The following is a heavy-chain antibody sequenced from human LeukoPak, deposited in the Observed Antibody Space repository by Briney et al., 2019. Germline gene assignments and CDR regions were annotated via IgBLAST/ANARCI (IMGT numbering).Heavy chain of an antibody. D-gene: IGHD5-18*01. V-gene: IGHV3-30*18. J-gene: IGHJ1*01. CDR3: AEDRYSYAFEYFQH. CDR1: GFTFSSYG. CDR2: IPYDGSNK. Sequence: GRSLTLSCAASGFTFSSYGMHWVRQAPGKGLEWVAVIPYDGSNKYYADSVKGRFTISRDNSKNTLYLQMNSLRAEDTAVYYCAEDRYSYAFEYFQHWGQGTLVTVSS.